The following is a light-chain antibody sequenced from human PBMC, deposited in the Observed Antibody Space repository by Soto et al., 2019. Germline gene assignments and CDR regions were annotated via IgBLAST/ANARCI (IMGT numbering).Light chain of an antibody. J-gene: IGKJ1*01. CDR2: HAS. CDR1: QNIRNN. V-gene: IGKV3-15*01. CDR3: QQYYSNPPT. Sequence: EIVLTQSPATLSVSPGERGTLSCRASQNIRNNLAWYQERPGQAPRLLIYHASITANGIPGRFSGSGSGTDFTLTISSLQAEDVAVYYCQQYYSNPPTFGQGTKVDI.